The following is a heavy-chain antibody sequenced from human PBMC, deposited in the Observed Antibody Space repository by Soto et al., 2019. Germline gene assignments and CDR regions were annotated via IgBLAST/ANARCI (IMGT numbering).Heavy chain of an antibody. CDR1: GGSFSGYY. D-gene: IGHD6-13*01. CDR3: ASLPRRSSWYSRYYFDY. Sequence: SETLSLTCAVYGGSFSGYYWSWIRQPPGKGLEWIGEINHSGSTNYNPSLKSRVTISVDTSKNQFSLKLSSVTAADTAVYYCASLPRRSSWYSRYYFDYWGQGTLVTVSS. V-gene: IGHV4-34*01. CDR2: INHSGST. J-gene: IGHJ4*02.